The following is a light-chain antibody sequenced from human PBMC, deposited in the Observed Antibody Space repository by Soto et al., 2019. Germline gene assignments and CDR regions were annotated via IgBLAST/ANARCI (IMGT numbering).Light chain of an antibody. V-gene: IGKV1-39*01. CDR1: QSISTF. CDR2: RTS. J-gene: IGKJ4*01. Sequence: DIQMTQSPSSLSASVGDRVIITCRASQSISTFVTWYQQERGKAPKLLIQRTSTLESGVPSRFSGSGSGTDFNLTISSLQPEDCATYYCQQTLSNRLSFGGGTKVEIK. CDR3: QQTLSNRLS.